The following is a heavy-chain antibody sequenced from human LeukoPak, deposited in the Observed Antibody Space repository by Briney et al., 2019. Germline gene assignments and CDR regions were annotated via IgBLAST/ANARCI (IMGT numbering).Heavy chain of an antibody. J-gene: IGHJ4*02. CDR1: GDSISRSSYY. V-gene: IGHV4-61*01. D-gene: IGHD5-12*01. CDR3: ARDGYSGSDAL. Sequence: SETLSLTCTVSGDSISRSSYYWGWIRQPPGKGLEWIGYIYHSGSTNYNPSLKSRVTISVDTSQNQFYLKLSSVTAADTAVYYCARDGYSGSDALWGQGTLVTVSS. CDR2: IYHSGST.